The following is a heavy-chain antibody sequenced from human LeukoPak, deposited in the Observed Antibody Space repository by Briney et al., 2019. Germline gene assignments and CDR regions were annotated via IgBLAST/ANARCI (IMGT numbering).Heavy chain of an antibody. V-gene: IGHV3-53*01. J-gene: IGHJ4*02. CDR3: AKDGGLWVSAHWGDS. D-gene: IGHD7-27*01. CDR1: GFTVSSNY. Sequence: GGSLGLSCAASGFTVSSNYMSWVRQAPGKGLEWVSVIYSGGNTYYADSVKGRFTVSRDNSKNTLFLQMNSLRAEDTAVYYCAKDGGLWVSAHWGDSWGRGTLVTVSS. CDR2: IYSGGNT.